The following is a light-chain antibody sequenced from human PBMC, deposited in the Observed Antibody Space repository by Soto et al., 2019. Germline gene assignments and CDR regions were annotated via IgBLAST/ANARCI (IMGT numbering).Light chain of an antibody. Sequence: DIQMTQSPSTLSASVGDRVTITCRASQSISSWLAWYQHKPGKAPKLLIYKASSLESRVPSRFSGSGSGTEFTLAISSLQADDFATYYCQQYKSYSLTFGGGTKVEIK. V-gene: IGKV1-5*03. CDR2: KAS. CDR1: QSISSW. CDR3: QQYKSYSLT. J-gene: IGKJ4*01.